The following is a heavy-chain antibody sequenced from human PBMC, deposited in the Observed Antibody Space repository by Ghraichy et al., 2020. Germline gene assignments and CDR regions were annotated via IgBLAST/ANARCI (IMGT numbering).Heavy chain of an antibody. CDR1: GFTFSDYY. D-gene: IGHD2-15*01. CDR2: IISSSSYT. Sequence: GGSLRLSCAASGFTFSDYYMSWIRQAPGKGLEWVSYIISSSSYTNYADSVKGRFTISRDNAKNSLYLQMNSLRAEDTAVYYCARDLGYCSGGSCYVHYYGMDVWGQGTTVTVSS. CDR3: ARDLGYCSGGSCYVHYYGMDV. J-gene: IGHJ6*02. V-gene: IGHV3-11*06.